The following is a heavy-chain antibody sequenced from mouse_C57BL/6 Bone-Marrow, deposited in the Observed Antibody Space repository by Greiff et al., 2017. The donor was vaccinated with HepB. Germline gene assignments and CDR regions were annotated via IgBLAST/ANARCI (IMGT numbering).Heavy chain of an antibody. Sequence: QVQLQQSGPGLVQPSQSLSITCTVSGFSLTSYGIHWVRQSPGKGLEWLGVIWSGGSTDYNAAFISRLSISKDNSKCQVFFKMNSLQADDTAIYYYARNGNYVFAYWGQGTLVTVSA. V-gene: IGHV2-2*01. CDR2: IWSGGST. CDR1: GFSLTSYG. D-gene: IGHD2-1*01. J-gene: IGHJ3*01. CDR3: ARNGNYVFAY.